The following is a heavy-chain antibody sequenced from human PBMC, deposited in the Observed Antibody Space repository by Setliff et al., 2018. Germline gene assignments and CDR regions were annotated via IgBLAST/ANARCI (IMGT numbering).Heavy chain of an antibody. CDR1: GFAFSTHS. CDR3: ASAGHSGSWFPFDAFHI. Sequence: GGSLRLSCAASGFAFSTHSMNWVRQAPGKGLEWVSSISRSSTYIYYADSMKGRFTISRDNAKNSLYLQMNSLRAEDTAVYYCASAGHSGSWFPFDAFHIWGQGAMVTVSS. V-gene: IGHV3-21*01. J-gene: IGHJ3*02. CDR2: ISRSSTYI. D-gene: IGHD6-13*01.